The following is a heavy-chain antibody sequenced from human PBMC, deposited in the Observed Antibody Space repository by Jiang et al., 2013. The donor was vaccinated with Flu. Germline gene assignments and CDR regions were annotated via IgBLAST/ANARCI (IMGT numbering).Heavy chain of an antibody. Sequence: QLVEVWGRLGTAWGVPETLLCSLGIHLQYLRHALGPSRYRKRSGWVSGISAAGDTYYADSVKGRFTISRENAKNSLYLQMNSLRAGDTAFYYCVRESFGDYFFDFWGQGTLLTVSS. V-gene: IGHV3-13*01. CDR3: VRESFGDYFFDF. CDR1: IHLQYLR. D-gene: IGHD2/OR15-2a*01. CDR2: ISAAGDT. J-gene: IGHJ4*02.